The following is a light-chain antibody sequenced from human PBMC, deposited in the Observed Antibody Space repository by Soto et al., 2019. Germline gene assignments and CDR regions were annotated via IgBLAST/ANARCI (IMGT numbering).Light chain of an antibody. J-gene: IGKJ4*01. Sequence: EVVMTQSPATLYVSPGQGATLSCSASQGIADTLAWYQHIRSETPKLLIYHTSTRATAVPTRISCSWSGAKFTLTINSLQSEDFAVYYCQPYNNWPLTFGGGTKVDIK. CDR3: QPYNNWPLT. CDR1: QGIADT. V-gene: IGKV3-15*01. CDR2: HTS.